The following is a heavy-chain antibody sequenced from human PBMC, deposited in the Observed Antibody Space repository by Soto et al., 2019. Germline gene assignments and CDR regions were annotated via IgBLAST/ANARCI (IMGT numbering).Heavy chain of an antibody. Sequence: GESLKISCAASGFTFSDSAMAWVRQAPGKGLEWVSSISGSGINTYYADSVKGRFTISRDNAKNTLYLQMNSLRAEDTAVYYCAINPLGYCSSTSCYTPNYYYGMDVWGQGTTVTVS. J-gene: IGHJ6*02. CDR3: AINPLGYCSSTSCYTPNYYYGMDV. D-gene: IGHD2-2*02. CDR1: GFTFSDSA. CDR2: ISGSGINT. V-gene: IGHV3-23*01.